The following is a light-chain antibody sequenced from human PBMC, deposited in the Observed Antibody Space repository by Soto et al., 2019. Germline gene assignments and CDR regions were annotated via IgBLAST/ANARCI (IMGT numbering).Light chain of an antibody. CDR2: DVS. CDR1: SSDVVGYNY. CDR3: SSYTTSNTRQIV. V-gene: IGLV2-14*03. J-gene: IGLJ1*01. Sequence: ALTQPASVSGSPGQSITISCTGTSSDVVGYNYVSWYQHHPGKAPKLMIFDVSNRPSGVSNRFSGSKSGNTASLTISGLQPEDEADYYCSSYTTSNTRQIVFVNGTKVTVL.